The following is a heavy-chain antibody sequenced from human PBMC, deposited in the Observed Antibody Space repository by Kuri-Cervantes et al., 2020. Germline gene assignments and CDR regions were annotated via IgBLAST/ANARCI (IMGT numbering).Heavy chain of an antibody. CDR2: ISSSSSYI. CDR1: GFTFSSYS. V-gene: IGHV3-21*01. J-gene: IGHJ4*02. D-gene: IGHD3-10*01. Sequence: GESLKISCTASGFTFSSYSMNWVRQAPGKGLEWVSSISSSSSYIYYADSVKGRFTISRDNAKNTLYLQMNSLRAEDTAVYYCARGRGGYWGQGTLVTVSS. CDR3: ARGRGGY.